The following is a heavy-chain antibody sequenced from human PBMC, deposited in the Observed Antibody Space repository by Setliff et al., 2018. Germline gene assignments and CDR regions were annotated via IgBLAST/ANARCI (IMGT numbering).Heavy chain of an antibody. CDR3: ARDGDNYYDSSGYYLNHAFDI. CDR1: GGTFSSYA. CDR2: IIPIFGTA. J-gene: IGHJ3*02. Sequence: ASVKVSCQASGGTFSSYAISWVRQAPGQGLEWMGGIIPIFGTANYAQKFQGRVTITADESTSTAYMELSSLRSEDTAVYYCARDGDNYYDSSGYYLNHAFDIWGQGTMVTVSS. V-gene: IGHV1-69*13. D-gene: IGHD3-22*01.